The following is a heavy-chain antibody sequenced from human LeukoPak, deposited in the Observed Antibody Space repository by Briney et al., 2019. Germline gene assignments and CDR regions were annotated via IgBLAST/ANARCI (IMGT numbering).Heavy chain of an antibody. V-gene: IGHV1-18*01. D-gene: IGHD6-13*01. CDR2: ISAYNGNT. Sequence: ASVKVSCKASGYTFASYGISWVRQAPGQGLECMGWISAYNGNTNYAQKLQGRVTMTTDTSTSTAYMELRSLRSDDTAVYYCARVPRIAAAGTEDYWGQGTLVTVSS. CDR3: ARVPRIAAAGTEDY. CDR1: GYTFASYG. J-gene: IGHJ4*02.